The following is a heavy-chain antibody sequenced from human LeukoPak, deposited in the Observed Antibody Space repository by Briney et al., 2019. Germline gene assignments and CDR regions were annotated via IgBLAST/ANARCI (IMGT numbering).Heavy chain of an antibody. CDR3: AKVGGSYSLDY. D-gene: IGHD1-26*01. CDR1: GFTFSSYG. V-gene: IGHV3-23*01. Sequence: PGRSLRLSCAASGFTFSSYGMSWVRQAPGKGLEWVSAISGSGDSTYYADSVKGRFTISRDNSKNTLYLQMNSLRAEDTAVYYCAKVGGSYSLDYWGQGTLVTVSS. CDR2: ISGSGDST. J-gene: IGHJ4*02.